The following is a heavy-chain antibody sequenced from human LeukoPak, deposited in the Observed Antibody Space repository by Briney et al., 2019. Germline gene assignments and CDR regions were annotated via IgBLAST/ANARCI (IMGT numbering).Heavy chain of an antibody. CDR1: GFTFSTYE. J-gene: IGHJ4*02. CDR2: INSRGNTK. CDR3: ARDQNWSPDW. V-gene: IGHV3-48*03. Sequence: GGSLRLSCAASGFTFSTYEMNWVRQAPGKGLEWVSYINSRGNTKHYSDPVKGRFTVSRDNAKNSLYLQMNSLRAEDTAMYYCARDQNWSPDWWGQGTLVTVSS. D-gene: IGHD1-1*01.